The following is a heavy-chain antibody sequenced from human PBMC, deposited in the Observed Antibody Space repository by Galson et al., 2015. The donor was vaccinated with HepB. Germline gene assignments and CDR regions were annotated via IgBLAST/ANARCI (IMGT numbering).Heavy chain of an antibody. CDR1: GFTFSSYK. V-gene: IGHV3-48*03. CDR2: ISSSGSTI. Sequence: SLRLSCAASGFTFSSYKMNWVRQAPGKGLEWVSDISSSGSTIYYADSVKGRFTISRDNGNDLLFLQMNSLRVEDTAVYYCARENFLALFGVDSPDHYYPGMDVWGQGTTVTVPS. CDR3: ARENFLALFGVDSPDHYYPGMDV. J-gene: IGHJ6*02. D-gene: IGHD3-3*01.